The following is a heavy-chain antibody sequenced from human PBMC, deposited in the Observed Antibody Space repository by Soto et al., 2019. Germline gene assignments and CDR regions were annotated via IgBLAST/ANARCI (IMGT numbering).Heavy chain of an antibody. V-gene: IGHV3-33*01. Sequence: PGGSLRLSCAASGFTFSSYGMHWVRQAPGKGLEWVVVIWYDGSNKYYADSVKGRFTISRDNSKNTLYLQMNSLRAEDTAVYYCARDGVNWNYSPRYYYYYGMDVWGQGTTVT. CDR2: IWYDGSNK. J-gene: IGHJ6*02. D-gene: IGHD1-7*01. CDR3: ARDGVNWNYSPRYYYYYGMDV. CDR1: GFTFSSYG.